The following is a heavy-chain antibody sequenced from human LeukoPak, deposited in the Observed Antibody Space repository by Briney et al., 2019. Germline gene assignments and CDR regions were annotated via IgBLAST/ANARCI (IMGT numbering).Heavy chain of an antibody. Sequence: PGGSLRLSCAASGFTFSSYDMHWVRQATGKGLEWVSAIGTAGDPYYHGYVKGRFTISRENAKNSLYLQMNSLRAGDTAVYYCARGRPVTMVRGVTPPSYGMDVWGKGTTVTVSS. V-gene: IGHV3-13*05. J-gene: IGHJ6*04. CDR1: GFTFSSYD. D-gene: IGHD3-10*01. CDR2: IGTAGDP. CDR3: ARGRPVTMVRGVTPPSYGMDV.